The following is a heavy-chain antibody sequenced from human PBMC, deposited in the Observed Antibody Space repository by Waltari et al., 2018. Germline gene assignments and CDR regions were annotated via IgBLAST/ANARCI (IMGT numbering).Heavy chain of an antibody. J-gene: IGHJ3*02. CDR1: GGSISSHY. CDR3: ARGTVTDAFDI. V-gene: IGHV4-59*11. D-gene: IGHD4-17*01. CDR2: IYYSGST. Sequence: QVQLQESGPGLVKPSETLSLTCTVSGGSISSHYWSWIRQPPGKGLEWIGYIYYSGSTNYNPSLKSRVTISVDTSKNQFSLKLSSVTAADTAVYYCARGTVTDAFDIWGQGTMVTVSS.